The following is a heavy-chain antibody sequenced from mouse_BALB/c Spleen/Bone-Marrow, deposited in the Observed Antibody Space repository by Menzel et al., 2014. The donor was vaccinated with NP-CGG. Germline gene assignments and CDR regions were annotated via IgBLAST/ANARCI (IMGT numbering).Heavy chain of an antibody. CDR3: RGGPWFAY. J-gene: IGHJ3*01. CDR1: GFSLTSYG. V-gene: IGHV2-3*01. Sequence: VMLVESGPGLVAPSQSLSITCTVSGFSLTSYGVSWVRQPPGKGLGWLGVICGDGSTNYHSALISRLSISKDNSKSQAFLKLNSLQTDDTAAYYCRGGPWFAYWGQGTLVTVSA. D-gene: IGHD3-3*01. CDR2: ICGDGST.